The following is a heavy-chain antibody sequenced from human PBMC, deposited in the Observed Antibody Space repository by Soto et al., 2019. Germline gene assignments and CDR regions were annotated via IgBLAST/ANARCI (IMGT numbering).Heavy chain of an antibody. V-gene: IGHV1-8*01. D-gene: IGHD6-13*01. Sequence: QVQLVQSGDEVKKPGASVKVSCKASGSSFPSCDINWVRQASGQGLEWMGWMNTDSGNTGFAQQFHDRVTLTRNTSISTAYMELSSLKSEDSAVYYWAKDRHSSSWAFDYWGHGTPVTVAS. CDR3: AKDRHSSSWAFDY. J-gene: IGHJ4*01. CDR1: GSSFPSCD. CDR2: MNTDSGNT.